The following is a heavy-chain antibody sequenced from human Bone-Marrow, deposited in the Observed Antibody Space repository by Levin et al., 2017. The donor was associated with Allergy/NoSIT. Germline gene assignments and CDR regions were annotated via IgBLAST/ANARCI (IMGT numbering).Heavy chain of an antibody. V-gene: IGHV3-11*01. CDR3: ARMQAQIDF. CDR2: VGAGETI. Sequence: AGGSLRLSCATSGFNFGDYYMTWIRQAPGKGLECVSFVGAGETIYYADSVKGRFTISRDNVKNSLYLQMNSLRADDTAVYYCARMQAQIDFWGQGTLVTVSS. CDR1: GFNFGDYY. J-gene: IGHJ4*02.